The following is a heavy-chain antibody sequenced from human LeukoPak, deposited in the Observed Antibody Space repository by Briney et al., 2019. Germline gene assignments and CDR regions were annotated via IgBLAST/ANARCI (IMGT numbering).Heavy chain of an antibody. D-gene: IGHD6-13*01. Sequence: RPGGSLRLSCAASVFTFGSYAMSWVRQAPGKGLEWVSAISGSGGSTYYADSVKGRFTISRDNSKNTLYLQMNSLRAKDTAVYYCAKKPAAAGTTTFFDYWGQGTLVTVSS. J-gene: IGHJ4*02. CDR1: VFTFGSYA. CDR2: ISGSGGST. V-gene: IGHV3-23*01. CDR3: AKKPAAAGTTTFFDY.